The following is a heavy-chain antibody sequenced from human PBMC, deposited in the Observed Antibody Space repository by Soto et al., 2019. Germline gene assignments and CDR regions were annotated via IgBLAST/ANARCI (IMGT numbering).Heavy chain of an antibody. J-gene: IGHJ4*02. CDR1: GFTFSTYW. V-gene: IGHV3-7*01. Sequence: EVQLVESGGGLVQPGGSLRLSCAASGFTFSTYWMTWVRRPPGKGLEWVANLDQDGSERYYVDSVRGRFTISRDNAKNSLYLQMNSLRAEDTAVYYCVCGGNFFVYWGQGTRVTVS. CDR2: LDQDGSER. D-gene: IGHD3-16*01. CDR3: VCGGNFFVY.